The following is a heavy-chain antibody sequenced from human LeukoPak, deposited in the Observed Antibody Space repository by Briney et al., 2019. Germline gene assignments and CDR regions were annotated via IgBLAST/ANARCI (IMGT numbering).Heavy chain of an antibody. CDR3: ARGGSGSYYTIFDY. D-gene: IGHD3-10*01. V-gene: IGHV3-21*01. CDR2: ISSSSSYI. J-gene: IGHJ4*02. Sequence: GGSLRLSCAASGFTFSSYSMNWVRQAPGKGLEWVSSISSSSSYIYYADSVKGRFTISRDNAKNSLYLQMNSLRAEDTAVYYCARGGSGSYYTIFDYWGQGTLVTVSS. CDR1: GFTFSSYS.